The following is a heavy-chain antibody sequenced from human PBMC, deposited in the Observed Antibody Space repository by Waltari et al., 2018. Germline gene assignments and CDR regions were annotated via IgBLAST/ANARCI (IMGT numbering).Heavy chain of an antibody. V-gene: IGHV4-59*12. CDR3: ARLDYGSSLFDS. J-gene: IGHJ4*02. CDR1: GGSIRSNY. Sequence: QVQLQESGPGLVKPSETLSLTCAVSGGSIRSNYWSWIRQSPGKGLECIGYIYGGSGSTNYNPSLKSRVTISTDTSKNHFSLKRNSMTVADTAVYYCARLDYGSSLFDSWGQGVLVSVSS. D-gene: IGHD4-17*01. CDR2: IYGGSGST.